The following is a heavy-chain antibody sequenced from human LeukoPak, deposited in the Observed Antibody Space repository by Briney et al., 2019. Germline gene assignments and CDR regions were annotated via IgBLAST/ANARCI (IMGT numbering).Heavy chain of an antibody. CDR3: ARSSGTDRSSGY. CDR1: LGSMSSYY. Sequence: PSETLSLTCTVSLGSMSSYYCSWVRQPPGKGLEWLGYIYYSGTTDYNPSLKSRVTISVDKSTNQFSLKVSSVTAADTAVYYCARSSGTDRSSGYWGQGTLVTASS. V-gene: IGHV4-59*01. J-gene: IGHJ4*02. CDR2: IYYSGTT. D-gene: IGHD1-26*01.